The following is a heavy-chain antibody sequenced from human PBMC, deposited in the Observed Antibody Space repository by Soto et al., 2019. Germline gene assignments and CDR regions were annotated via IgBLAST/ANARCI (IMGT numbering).Heavy chain of an antibody. D-gene: IGHD3-10*01. CDR3: APRVSYSVSWDVGWFDS. V-gene: IGHV2-5*02. CDR1: GFSRSNSGVG. Sequence: QITLKESGPTLVEPTQTLTLTWAFSGFSRSNSGVGVGWFRQAPGKALECLGIIYWDNDRRYNPSLTDRISIKKDTSKNQVVITITYMEPVDTGTYYCAPRVSYSVSWDVGWFDSWGQRTPVTVS. J-gene: IGHJ5*01. CDR2: IYWDNDR.